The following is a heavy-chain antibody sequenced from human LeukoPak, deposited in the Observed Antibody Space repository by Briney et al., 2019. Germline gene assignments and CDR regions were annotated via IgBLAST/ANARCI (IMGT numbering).Heavy chain of an antibody. D-gene: IGHD1-1*01. Sequence: SGGSLRLSCAASGFTFSSYAMSWVRQAPGKGLEWVSAISGGGGSPYYADSVKGRFTISRDNSKNTLYLQMNSLRAEDTAVYYCAKVNWYVSPWFDPWGQGTLVTVSS. CDR3: AKVNWYVSPWFDP. J-gene: IGHJ5*02. V-gene: IGHV3-23*01. CDR2: ISGGGGSP. CDR1: GFTFSSYA.